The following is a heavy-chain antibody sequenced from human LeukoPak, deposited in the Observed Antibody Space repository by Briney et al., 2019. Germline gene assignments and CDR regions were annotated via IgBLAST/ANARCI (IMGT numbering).Heavy chain of an antibody. V-gene: IGHV3-15*01. D-gene: IGHD3-10*01. CDR1: GFTFSNAW. Sequence: GGSLRLSCAASGFTFSNAWMSWVRQAPGKGLEWVGRIKSKTDGGTTDYAAPVKGRFTISRDDSKNTLYLQMNSLKTEDTAVYYCTTAPYYYGSGSHWGQGTLVTVSS. CDR3: TTAPYYYGSGSH. CDR2: IKSKTDGGTT. J-gene: IGHJ4*02.